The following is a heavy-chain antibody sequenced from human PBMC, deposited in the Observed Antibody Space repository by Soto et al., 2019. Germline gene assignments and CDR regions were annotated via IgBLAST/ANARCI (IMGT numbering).Heavy chain of an antibody. Sequence: GASVKVSCKASGYTFTSYDINWVRQATGQGLEWMGWMNPNSDNTGYAQKFQGRVTMTRNTSISTAYMELSSLRSEDTAVYYCARGRWGYSYGPGWFDPWGQGTLVTVSS. J-gene: IGHJ5*02. V-gene: IGHV1-8*01. CDR3: ARGRWGYSYGPGWFDP. CDR2: MNPNSDNT. CDR1: GYTFTSYD. D-gene: IGHD5-18*01.